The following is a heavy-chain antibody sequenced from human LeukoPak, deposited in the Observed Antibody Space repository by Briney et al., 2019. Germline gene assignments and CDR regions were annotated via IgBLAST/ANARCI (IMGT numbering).Heavy chain of an antibody. D-gene: IGHD2-2*03. V-gene: IGHV3-48*03. CDR3: TTLGYHLDS. Sequence: GGSLRLSSAASGFDFGAYEMNWVRQAPGKGLEWVAYFAGSDTTKYYADSVRGRFTISRDNAKNSLYLQMNSLRAEDTALYYCTTLGYHLDSWGQGTLVTVSS. J-gene: IGHJ4*02. CDR2: FAGSDTTK. CDR1: GFDFGAYE.